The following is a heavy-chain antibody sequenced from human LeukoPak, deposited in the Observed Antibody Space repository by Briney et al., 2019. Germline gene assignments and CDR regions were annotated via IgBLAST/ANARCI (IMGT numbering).Heavy chain of an antibody. CDR2: IIPILGIA. CDR3: ARDLGGIRGEQWLPNDAFDI. J-gene: IGHJ3*02. V-gene: IGHV1-69*04. CDR1: GGTFSSYA. Sequence: ASVKVSCKASGGTFSSYAISWVRQAPGQGLEWMGRIIPILGIANYAQKFQGRVTITADKSTSTAYMELSSLRSEDTAVYYCARDLGGIRGEQWLPNDAFDIWGQGTMVTVSS. D-gene: IGHD6-19*01.